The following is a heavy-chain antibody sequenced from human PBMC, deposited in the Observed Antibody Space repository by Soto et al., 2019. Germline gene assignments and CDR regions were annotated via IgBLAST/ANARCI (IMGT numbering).Heavy chain of an antibody. V-gene: IGHV1-69*13. J-gene: IGHJ1*01. CDR3: ARVPGIAAAQGFFQY. CDR1: GGTFSSYA. D-gene: IGHD6-13*01. Sequence: SVKVSCKASGGTFSSYAISWVRQAPGQGLEWMGGIIPIFGTANYAQKFQGRVTITADESTSTAYMELSSLRSEDTAVYYCARVPGIAAAQGFFQYRGQGTPVTVSS. CDR2: IIPIFGTA.